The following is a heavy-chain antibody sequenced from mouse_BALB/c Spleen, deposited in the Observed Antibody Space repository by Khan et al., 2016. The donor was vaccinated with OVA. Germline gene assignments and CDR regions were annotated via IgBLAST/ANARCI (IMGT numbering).Heavy chain of an antibody. CDR3: TRIGLFDIFVC. D-gene: IGHD2-14*01. V-gene: IGHV1-7*01. CDR2: INTSTGHI. CDR1: GYAFTTYW. Sequence: QVQLQQSGAELAKPGSSVKMSCGASGYAFTTYWMHRIKQRPGEGLEWIGYINTSTGHIENNQKFKDKSPIITYATSSPAYMQLSSLTSVDSAVYFSTRIGLFDIFVCWGRGTHITVS. J-gene: IGHJ3*01.